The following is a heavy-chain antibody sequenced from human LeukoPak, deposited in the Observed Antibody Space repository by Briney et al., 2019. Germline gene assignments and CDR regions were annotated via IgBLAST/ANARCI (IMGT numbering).Heavy chain of an antibody. V-gene: IGHV3-30-3*01. CDR1: GFTFSSYA. CDR3: AKDLHNWNDRDY. Sequence: PGGSLRLSCAASGFTFSSYAMHWVRQAPGKGLEWVAVISYDGSNKYYADSVKGRFTISRDNSKNTLYLQMNSLRAEDTAVYYCAKDLHNWNDRDYWGQGTLVTVSS. J-gene: IGHJ4*02. D-gene: IGHD1-20*01. CDR2: ISYDGSNK.